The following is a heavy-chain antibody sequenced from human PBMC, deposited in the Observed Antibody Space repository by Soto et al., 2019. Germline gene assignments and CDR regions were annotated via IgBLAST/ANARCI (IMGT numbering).Heavy chain of an antibody. Sequence: HPGGSLRLSCAASGFTFSSYEMNWVRQAPGKGLEWVSYISSSGSTIYYADSVKGRFTISRDNAKNSLYLQMNSLRAEDTAVYYCARGGITGTTPIGIWGQGTMVTVSS. CDR1: GFTFSSYE. CDR2: ISSSGSTI. CDR3: ARGGITGTTPIGI. D-gene: IGHD1-7*01. V-gene: IGHV3-48*03. J-gene: IGHJ3*02.